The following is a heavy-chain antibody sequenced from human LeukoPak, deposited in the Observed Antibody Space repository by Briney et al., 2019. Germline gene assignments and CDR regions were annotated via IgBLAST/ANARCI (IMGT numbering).Heavy chain of an antibody. J-gene: IGHJ6*03. CDR2: ISYDGSNK. V-gene: IGHV3-30*18. CDR1: GFTFSSSG. Sequence: GGSLRPSCAASGFTFSSSGMHWVRQAPGKGLEWVSVISYDGSNKYYADSVKGRFTISRDNSKNTVYLQMNSLGAEDTAVYYCAKDPRDYYYYYMDVWGKGTTVTVSS. CDR3: AKDPRDYYYYYMDV.